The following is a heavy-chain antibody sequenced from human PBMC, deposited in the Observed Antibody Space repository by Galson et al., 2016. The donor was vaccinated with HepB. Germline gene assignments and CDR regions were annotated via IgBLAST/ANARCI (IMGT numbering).Heavy chain of an antibody. CDR2: VNAAIGDT. Sequence: SVKVSCKASGYSFTPSPIHWVRQAPGQGLEWMGWVNAAIGDTEYSQAFQGRVTISSDPSSTTTYMELSSLTSGDPATYYCAKKGYNQSGIYHFEFWGQGALVTVSS. D-gene: IGHD3-10*01. V-gene: IGHV1-3*03. CDR1: GYSFTPSP. CDR3: AKKGYNQSGIYHFEF. J-gene: IGHJ4*02.